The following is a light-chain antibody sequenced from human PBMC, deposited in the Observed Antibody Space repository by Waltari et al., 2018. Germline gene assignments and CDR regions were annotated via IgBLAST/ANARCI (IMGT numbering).Light chain of an antibody. Sequence: EIVLTPSPGTLSLSPGERATLPCRASQGVGRYFAWYQQQHGQAPRLLIYDASTMATGIPDRFRCGGSGTDFSLTISRLEPEDFAVYYCQMYVRLPVTFGQGTKVEI. CDR1: QGVGRY. V-gene: IGKV3-20*01. J-gene: IGKJ1*01. CDR3: QMYVRLPVT. CDR2: DAS.